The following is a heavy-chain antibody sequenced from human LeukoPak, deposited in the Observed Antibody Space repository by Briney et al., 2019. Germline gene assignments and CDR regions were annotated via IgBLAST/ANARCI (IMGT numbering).Heavy chain of an antibody. CDR1: GGSFSGYS. Sequence: SETLSLTCAVYGGSFSGYSWNWIRQPPVKGLEWIGEINHRGSTNYNPSLKSRVTISVDTSKNQLSLKLSSVTAADTAVYYCARGGYYDTSGYYYYYYGMDVWGQGTTVTVSS. D-gene: IGHD3-22*01. J-gene: IGHJ6*02. CDR3: ARGGYYDTSGYYYYYYGMDV. V-gene: IGHV4-34*01. CDR2: INHRGST.